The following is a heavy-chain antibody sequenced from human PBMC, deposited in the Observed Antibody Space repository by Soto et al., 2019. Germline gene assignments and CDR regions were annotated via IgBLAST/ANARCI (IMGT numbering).Heavy chain of an antibody. Sequence: SETLSLTCTVAGGSVSSGSYYWSWIRQPPGKGLEWIGYIYYSGSTNYNPSLKSRVTISVDTSKNQFSLKLSSVTAADTAVYYCARGPGAARTGYWFDPWGQGTLVTVSS. CDR3: ARGPGAARTGYWFDP. CDR1: GGSVSSGSYY. V-gene: IGHV4-61*01. D-gene: IGHD6-6*01. CDR2: IYYSGST. J-gene: IGHJ5*02.